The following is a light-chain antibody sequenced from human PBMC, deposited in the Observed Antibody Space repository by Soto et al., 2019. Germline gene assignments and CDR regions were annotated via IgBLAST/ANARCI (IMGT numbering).Light chain of an antibody. J-gene: IGKJ3*01. CDR3: QQRNHWPPIRT. CDR2: DAS. Sequence: EIVLTQSPATLSLSPGERATLSCRASQSVSSYLAWYQQKPGQAPRLLIYDASNRATGIPARFSGSGSGTGFTLTFSSLEPEDFAVYYCQQRNHWPPIRTFGPGTKVDIK. V-gene: IGKV3-11*01. CDR1: QSVSSY.